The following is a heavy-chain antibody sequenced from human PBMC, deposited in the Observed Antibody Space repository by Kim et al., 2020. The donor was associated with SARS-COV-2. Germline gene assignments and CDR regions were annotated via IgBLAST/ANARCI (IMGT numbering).Heavy chain of an antibody. CDR3: ARDLRILGMDV. Sequence: GGSLRLSCAASGFTVSSNYMSWVRQAPGKGLEWVSVIYSGGTTYYADSVKSRFTISRDNSKNTLYLQMNSLRAEDTAVYYCARDLRILGMDVWGQGTTVTVSS. V-gene: IGHV3-53*01. J-gene: IGHJ6*02. D-gene: IGHD3-16*01. CDR1: GFTVSSNY. CDR2: IYSGGTT.